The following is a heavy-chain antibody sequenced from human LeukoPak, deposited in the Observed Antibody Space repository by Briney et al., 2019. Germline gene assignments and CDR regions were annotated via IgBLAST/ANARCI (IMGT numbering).Heavy chain of an antibody. CDR1: GGSISSSSYY. V-gene: IGHV4-39*07. CDR3: ARGVRGQQLVYFYYYYMDV. Sequence: KASETLSLTCTVSGGSISSSSYYWGWIRQPPGKGLEWIGSIYYSGSTYYNPSLKSRVTISVDTSKNQFSLKLSSVTAADTAVYYCARGVRGQQLVYFYYYYMDVWGKGTTVTVSS. J-gene: IGHJ6*03. D-gene: IGHD6-13*01. CDR2: IYYSGST.